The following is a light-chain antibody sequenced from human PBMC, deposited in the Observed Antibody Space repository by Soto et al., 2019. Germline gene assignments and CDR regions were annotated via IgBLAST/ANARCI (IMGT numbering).Light chain of an antibody. CDR2: DAS. CDR1: QSVSSY. J-gene: IGKJ4*01. CDR3: QQRSNWPPSLT. V-gene: IGKV3-11*01. Sequence: EIVLTQSPANLSLSPGERATLSCRASQSVSSYLAWYQQKPGQAPRLLIYDASNRATGIPARFSGSGSGTDFTLPISSLEPEDFAVYYCQQRSNWPPSLTFGGGTKVEIK.